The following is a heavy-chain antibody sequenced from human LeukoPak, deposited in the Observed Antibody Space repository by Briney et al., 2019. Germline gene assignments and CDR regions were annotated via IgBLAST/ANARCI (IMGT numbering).Heavy chain of an antibody. V-gene: IGHV1-69*13. CDR3: ARPLRPYSSGWYDFFDY. D-gene: IGHD6-19*01. CDR1: GYTFTGYY. CDR2: IIPIFDTV. J-gene: IGHJ4*02. Sequence: SVKVSCKASGYTFTGYYMHWVRQAPGQGLEWMGGIIPIFDTVNYAQKFQGRVTITADESTSTAYMELSSLRSEDTAVYYCARPLRPYSSGWYDFFDYWGQGTLVTVSS.